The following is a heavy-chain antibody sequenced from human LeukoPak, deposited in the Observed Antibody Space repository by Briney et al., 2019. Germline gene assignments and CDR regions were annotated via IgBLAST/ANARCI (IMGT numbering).Heavy chain of an antibody. CDR1: GLTFSVSA. V-gene: IGHV3-73*01. D-gene: IGHD6-25*01. CDR3: THPAYYYNVDV. Sequence: PGGSLRLSCSASGLTFSVSAIHWVHQASGKGLEWVGRIKTKADNYATAYAASVKGRFTIFRDDSTNTAYLQMNSLKTEDTAVYYCTHPAYYYNVDVWGKGTTVTVSS. J-gene: IGHJ6*04. CDR2: IKTKADNYAT.